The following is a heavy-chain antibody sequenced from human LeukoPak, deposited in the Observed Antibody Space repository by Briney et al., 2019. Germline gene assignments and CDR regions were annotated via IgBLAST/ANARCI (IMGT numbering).Heavy chain of an antibody. V-gene: IGHV1-2*02. CDR1: GYTFTGYY. J-gene: IGHJ3*02. Sequence: ASVKVSCKASGYTFTGYYMHWVRQAPGQGLEWMGWINPNSGGTNYAQKFQGRVTMTRDTSISTAYMELSRLRSDDTAVYYCAFHSYYKAHGGAFDIWGQGTMVTVSS. CDR3: AFHSYYKAHGGAFDI. D-gene: IGHD3-10*01. CDR2: INPNSGGT.